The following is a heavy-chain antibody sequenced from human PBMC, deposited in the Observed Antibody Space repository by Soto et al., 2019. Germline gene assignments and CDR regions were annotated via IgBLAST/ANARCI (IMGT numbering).Heavy chain of an antibody. CDR3: ARVLSWASYYDFWSGYPVDY. CDR1: GYTFTSYY. Sequence: ASVKVSCKASGYTFTSYYINWVRQATGQGLEWMGWMNPNSGNTGYAQKFQGRVTMTRNTSISTAYMELSSLRSEDTAVYYCARVLSWASYYDFWSGYPVDYWGQG. CDR2: MNPNSGNT. V-gene: IGHV1-8*01. J-gene: IGHJ4*02. D-gene: IGHD3-3*01.